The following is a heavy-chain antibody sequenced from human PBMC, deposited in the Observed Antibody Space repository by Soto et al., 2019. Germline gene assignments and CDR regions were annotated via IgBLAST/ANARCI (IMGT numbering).Heavy chain of an antibody. CDR2: ISAYNGDT. Sequence: GASVKVSCKASGYTFTSYGFSSVRQAPGQGLEWMGWISAYNGDTNYPQKFQARGTMTTDTSTSTAYLDLRSLRSDDTAVYYCARSSGTYPPSRYYYGLDVWGQGTTVTVSS. CDR1: GYTFTSYG. J-gene: IGHJ6*02. D-gene: IGHD1-26*01. V-gene: IGHV1-18*01. CDR3: ARSSGTYPPSRYYYGLDV.